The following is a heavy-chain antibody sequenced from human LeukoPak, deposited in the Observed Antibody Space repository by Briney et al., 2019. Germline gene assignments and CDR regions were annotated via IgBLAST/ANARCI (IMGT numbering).Heavy chain of an antibody. V-gene: IGHV3-48*04. CDR3: ARVEKYSSSWIDL. D-gene: IGHD6-13*01. J-gene: IGHJ5*02. CDR1: GFTFSSYS. CDR2: ISSSSSTI. Sequence: GGSLRLSCAASGFTFSSYSMNWVRQAPGKGLEWVSYISSSSSTIYYADSVKGRYTISRDNARNSLYLQMNSLRAEDTAVYYCARVEKYSSSWIDLWGQGALVTVSS.